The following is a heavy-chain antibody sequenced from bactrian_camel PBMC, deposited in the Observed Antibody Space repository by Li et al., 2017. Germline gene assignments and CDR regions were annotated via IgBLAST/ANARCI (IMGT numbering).Heavy chain of an antibody. CDR3: MGDYRPDFVVGVSDIEHFGY. CDR2: IDSRGPT. V-gene: IGHV3S53*01. Sequence: QLVESGGGSVQAGGSLRLSCAVPEYAIKNYAMGWYRQDPPKIGEGVAVIDSRGPTAYAGSVKGRFTISKDIIKKTLYLQMDNLQPEDTAIYYCMGDYRPDFVVGVSDIEHFGYRGQGTQVTVS. CDR1: EYAIKNYA. D-gene: IGHD1*01. J-gene: IGHJ6*01.